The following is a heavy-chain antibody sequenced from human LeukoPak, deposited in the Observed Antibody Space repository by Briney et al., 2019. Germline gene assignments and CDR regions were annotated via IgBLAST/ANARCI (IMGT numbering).Heavy chain of an antibody. CDR1: GGSFSGYY. D-gene: IGHD2-2*01. V-gene: IGHV4-34*01. J-gene: IGHJ4*02. Sequence: SETLSLTCAVYGGSFSGYYWSWIRQPPGKGLEWIGEINHSGSTNYNPSLKSRVTISVDTSKNQFSLKLSSVTAADTAVYYCARGPAGYCSSTSCYFFDYWGQGTLVTVSS. CDR2: INHSGST. CDR3: ARGPAGYCSSTSCYFFDY.